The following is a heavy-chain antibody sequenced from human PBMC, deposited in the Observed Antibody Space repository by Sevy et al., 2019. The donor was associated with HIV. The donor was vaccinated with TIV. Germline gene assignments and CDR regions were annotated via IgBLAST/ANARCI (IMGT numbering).Heavy chain of an antibody. CDR3: TTEYFGDYHY. D-gene: IGHD4-17*01. J-gene: IGHJ4*02. Sequence: GGSPRLSCAASGFTFSTAWMSWVRQAPGKGLEWVSRVKSKGGGGTTDYAAPVKGRFTISRDDSTNTVYLQMNSLKIEDTAVYYCTTEYFGDYHYWGQGTLVTVSS. CDR2: VKSKGGGGTT. CDR1: GFTFSTAW. V-gene: IGHV3-15*01.